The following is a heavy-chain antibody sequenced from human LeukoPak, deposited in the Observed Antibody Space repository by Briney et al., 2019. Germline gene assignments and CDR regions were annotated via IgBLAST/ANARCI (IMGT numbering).Heavy chain of an antibody. CDR2: ISGSGGST. V-gene: IGHV3-23*01. CDR3: AKDRTVGASYWYFDL. J-gene: IGHJ2*01. Sequence: GGSLRLSCAASGFTFSGYAMSWVRQAPGKGLEWVSAISGSGGSTYYADSVKGRFTISRDNSKNTLYLQMNSLRAEDTAVYYCAKDRTVGASYWYFDLWGRGTLVTVSS. D-gene: IGHD1-26*01. CDR1: GFTFSGYA.